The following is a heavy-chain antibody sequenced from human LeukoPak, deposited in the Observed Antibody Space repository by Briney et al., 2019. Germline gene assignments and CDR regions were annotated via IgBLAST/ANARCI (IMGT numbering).Heavy chain of an antibody. Sequence: PSETLSLTCTVSTDSFSSSYWSSIRQPPRKRLEWIGYMFYSGSTKYNPSLKSRVTISVDTSKNRFSLRLTSVTAADTAVYYCARHRQYDADVFDLWGQGTMVIVSS. J-gene: IGHJ3*01. CDR2: MFYSGST. CDR1: TDSFSSSY. CDR3: ARHRQYDADVFDL. D-gene: IGHD2/OR15-2a*01. V-gene: IGHV4-59*08.